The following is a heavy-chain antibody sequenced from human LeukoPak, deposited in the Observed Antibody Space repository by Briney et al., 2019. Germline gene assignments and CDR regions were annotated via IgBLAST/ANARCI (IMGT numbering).Heavy chain of an antibody. CDR2: IYYSGST. D-gene: IGHD3-22*01. Sequence: SETLSLTXTVSGGSISSYYWSWIRQPPGKGLEWIGDIYYSGSTNYNPSLKSRVTISVDTSKNQFSLKLSSVTAADTAVYYCARDGLYYDSSGLLLWGQGTLVTVSS. CDR1: GGSISSYY. V-gene: IGHV4-59*01. J-gene: IGHJ4*02. CDR3: ARDGLYYDSSGLLL.